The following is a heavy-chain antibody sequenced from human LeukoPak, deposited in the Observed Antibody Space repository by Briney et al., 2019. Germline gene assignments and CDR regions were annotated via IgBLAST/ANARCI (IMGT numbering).Heavy chain of an antibody. CDR1: GFRFSSYE. D-gene: IGHD2/OR15-2a*01. CDR3: ARVINFYYYMDV. V-gene: IGHV3-48*03. Sequence: GGSLRLSCAASGFRFSSYEMNWVRQAPGKGLGWVSYISSGGSGKYYADSVKGRFTISRDNVKNSLYLQMNSLRAEDTAVYYCARVINFYYYMDVWGKGTTVTISS. CDR2: ISSGGSGK. J-gene: IGHJ6*03.